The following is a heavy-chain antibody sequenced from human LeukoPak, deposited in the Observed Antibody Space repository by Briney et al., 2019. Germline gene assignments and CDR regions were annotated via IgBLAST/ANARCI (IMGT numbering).Heavy chain of an antibody. CDR1: GGSISSSSYY. J-gene: IGHJ6*02. CDR3: ARGGGLDV. V-gene: IGHV3-7*03. Sequence: ETLSLTCTVSGGSISSSSYYWGWIRQPPGKGLEWVASINHNGNVNYYVDSVKGRFTISRDNAKNSLYLQMSNLRAEDTAVYFCARGGGLDVWGQGATVTVSS. D-gene: IGHD3-16*01. CDR2: INHNGNVN.